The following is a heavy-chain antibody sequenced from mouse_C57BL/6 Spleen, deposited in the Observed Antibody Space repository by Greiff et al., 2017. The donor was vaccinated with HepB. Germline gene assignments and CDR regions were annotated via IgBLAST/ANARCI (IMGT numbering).Heavy chain of an antibody. D-gene: IGHD2-12*01. CDR2: ISSGSSTI. CDR1: GFTFSDYG. Sequence: EVMLVESGGGLVKPGGSLKLSCAASGFTFSDYGMHWVRQAPEKGLEWVAYISSGSSTIYYADTVKGRFTISRDNAKNTLFLQMTSRRSEATAMYYCAREESYDENCFDYWGQGTTLTVSS. V-gene: IGHV5-17*01. J-gene: IGHJ2*01. CDR3: AREESYDENCFDY.